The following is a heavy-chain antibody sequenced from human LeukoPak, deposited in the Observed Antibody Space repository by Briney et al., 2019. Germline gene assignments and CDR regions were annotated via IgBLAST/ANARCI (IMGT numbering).Heavy chain of an antibody. CDR1: GFTFSSYS. J-gene: IGHJ4*02. CDR3: AKEELDSSGWYSSDY. V-gene: IGHV3-48*01. D-gene: IGHD6-19*01. Sequence: GGSLRLSCAASGFTFSSYSMNWVRQAPGKGLEWISYISSSSSTIYYADSVKGRFTISRDNSKNTLYLQMNSLRAEDTAVYYCAKEELDSSGWYSSDYWGQGTLVTVSS. CDR2: ISSSSSTI.